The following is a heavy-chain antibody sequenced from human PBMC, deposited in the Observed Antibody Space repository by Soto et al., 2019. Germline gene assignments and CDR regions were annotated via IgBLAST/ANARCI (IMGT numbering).Heavy chain of an antibody. D-gene: IGHD3-10*01. CDR1: GFTFSSYG. J-gene: IGHJ4*02. V-gene: IGHV3-33*01. CDR2: IWYDGSNK. CDR3: ASALRFGKWVFDY. Sequence: PGGSLRLSCAASGFTFSSYGMHWVRQAPGKGLEWVAVIWYDGSNKYYADSVKGRFTISRDNSKNTLYLQMNSLRAEDTAVYYCASALRFGKWVFDYWGQGTLVPVSS.